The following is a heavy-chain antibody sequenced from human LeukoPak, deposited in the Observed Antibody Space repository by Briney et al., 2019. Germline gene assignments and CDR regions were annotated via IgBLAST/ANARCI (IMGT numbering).Heavy chain of an antibody. Sequence: KASETLSLTCTVSGGSISSYYRSWIRQPPGKGLEWIGSIYYSGSTYYNPSLKSRVTISVDTSKNQFSLKLSSVTAADTAVYYCAELNDILTGYSHGWYFDLWGRGTLVTVSS. J-gene: IGHJ2*01. CDR1: GGSISSYY. CDR3: AELNDILTGYSHGWYFDL. D-gene: IGHD3-9*01. V-gene: IGHV4-59*04. CDR2: IYYSGST.